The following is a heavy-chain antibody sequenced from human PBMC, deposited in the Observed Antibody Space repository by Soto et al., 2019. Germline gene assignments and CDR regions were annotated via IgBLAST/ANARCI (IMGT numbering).Heavy chain of an antibody. CDR2: IYYSGST. CDR1: GGSIGSRTYY. V-gene: IGHV4-39*01. D-gene: IGHD3-16*01. J-gene: IGHJ3*02. Sequence: PSETLSLTCTVSGGSIGSRTYYWGWIRQPPGKGLEWIGNIYYSGSTYYNPSLKSRVTISVDTSKKQFSLKLSSVTAADTAVYYCARLGGDGYLGAFDIWGQGTMVTVSS. CDR3: ARLGGDGYLGAFDI.